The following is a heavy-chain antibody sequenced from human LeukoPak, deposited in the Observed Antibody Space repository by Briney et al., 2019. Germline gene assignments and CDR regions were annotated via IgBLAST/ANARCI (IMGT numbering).Heavy chain of an antibody. J-gene: IGHJ4*02. Sequence: SETLSLTCTVSGGSISSYYWSWIRQPAGKGLEWIGYIYYSGSTNYNPSLKSRVTISVDTSKNQFSLKLSSVTAADTAVYYCATATAGPYGDYGIDYWGQGTLVTVSS. D-gene: IGHD4-17*01. CDR3: ATATAGPYGDYGIDY. CDR1: GGSISSYY. V-gene: IGHV4-59*01. CDR2: IYYSGST.